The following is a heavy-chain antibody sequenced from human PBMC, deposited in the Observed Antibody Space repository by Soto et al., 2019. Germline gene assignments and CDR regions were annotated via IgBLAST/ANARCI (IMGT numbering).Heavy chain of an antibody. CDR2: ISYDGSNK. V-gene: IGHV3-30*18. CDR1: GFTFSSYG. J-gene: IGHJ6*03. D-gene: IGHD4-17*01. Sequence: QVQLVESGGGVVQPGRSLRLSCAASGFTFSSYGMHWVRQAPGKGLEWVAVISYDGSNKYYADSVKGRFTISRDNSKNTLNLQFHSLRAVDTDVYYCAKDRATVARSFYYYMDVWGKGTTVTVSS. CDR3: AKDRATVARSFYYYMDV.